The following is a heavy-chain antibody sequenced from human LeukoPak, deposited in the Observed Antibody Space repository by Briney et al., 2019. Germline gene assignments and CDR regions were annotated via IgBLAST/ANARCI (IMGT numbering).Heavy chain of an antibody. J-gene: IGHJ4*02. CDR3: ARDVYCSGGSCYSTDYFDY. CDR2: ISSGGGTI. CDR1: GFTFSSYE. D-gene: IGHD2-15*01. Sequence: GGSLRLSCVASGFTFSSYEMNWVRQAPGKGLEWVSYISSGGGTIYYADSVKGRFTISRDNAKNSLYLQMNSLRAEDTAIYYCARDVYCSGGSCYSTDYFDYWGQGTLVTVSS. V-gene: IGHV3-48*03.